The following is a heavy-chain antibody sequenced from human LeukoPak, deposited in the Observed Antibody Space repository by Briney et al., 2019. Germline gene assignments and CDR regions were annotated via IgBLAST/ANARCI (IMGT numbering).Heavy chain of an antibody. CDR1: GYTFTSYG. V-gene: IGHV1-69*04. CDR2: IIPILGIA. Sequence: ASVKVSCKASGYTFTSYGISWVRQAPGQGLEWMGRIIPILGIANYAQKFRGRVTITADKSTSTAYMELSSLRSEDTAVYYCARDLGATGDGGNWGQGTLVTVSS. CDR3: ARDLGATGDGGN. J-gene: IGHJ4*02. D-gene: IGHD7-27*01.